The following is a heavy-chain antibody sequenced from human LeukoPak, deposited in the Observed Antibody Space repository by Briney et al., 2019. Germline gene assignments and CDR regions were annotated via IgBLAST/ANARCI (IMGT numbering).Heavy chain of an antibody. Sequence: GGSLRLSCGASGFSFSSYAMSWVRQAPGKGLEWVSAIVGSGGNMYYADSVKGRFTISRDNFKSTLYLQMYSLRAEDTAFYYCAKGLTWDSTSCSDWGQGTLVTVSS. V-gene: IGHV3-23*01. CDR3: AKGLTWDSTSCSD. J-gene: IGHJ4*02. CDR1: GFSFSSYA. D-gene: IGHD2-2*01. CDR2: IVGSGGNM.